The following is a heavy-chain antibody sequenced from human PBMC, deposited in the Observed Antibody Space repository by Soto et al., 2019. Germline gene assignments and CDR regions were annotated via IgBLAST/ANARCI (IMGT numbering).Heavy chain of an antibody. V-gene: IGHV4-59*04. CDR2: IYYSGSA. D-gene: IGHD2-2*01. Sequence: SETLSLTCTVSGGSISSYYWSWIRQPPGKGLEYIGSIYYSGSAYYNPSLKSRVTMSVDTSKNQFSLKLSSVTAADTAVYYCARHSLPLLVKNWFDPWGRGILVTVSS. CDR3: ARHSLPLLVKNWFDP. CDR1: GGSISSYY. J-gene: IGHJ5*02.